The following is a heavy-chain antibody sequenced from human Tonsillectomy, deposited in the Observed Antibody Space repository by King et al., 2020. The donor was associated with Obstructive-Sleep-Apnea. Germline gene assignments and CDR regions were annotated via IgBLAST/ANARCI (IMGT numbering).Heavy chain of an antibody. CDR3: ARDRGLYTDWFDP. J-gene: IGHJ5*02. V-gene: IGHV4-59*01. CDR2: IYSSGST. D-gene: IGHD1-14*01. CDR1: GGSINNYY. Sequence: VQLQESGPGLVKPSETLSLTFTVSGGSINNYYWRWIRQSPGKGLYWIGYIYSSGSTNYNPSLKRRLTISVDTSKNQFSLNLSSVTAADTAVYYCARDRGLYTDWFDPWGQGTLVTVSS.